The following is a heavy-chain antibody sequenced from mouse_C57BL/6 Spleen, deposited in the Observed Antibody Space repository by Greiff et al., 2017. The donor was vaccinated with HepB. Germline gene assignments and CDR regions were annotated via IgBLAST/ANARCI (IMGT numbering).Heavy chain of an antibody. D-gene: IGHD2-4*01. V-gene: IGHV3-6*01. J-gene: IGHJ2*01. CDR2: ISYDGSN. Sequence: ESGPGLVKPSQSLSLTCSVTGYSITSGYYWNWIRQFPGNKLEWMGYISYDGSNNYNPSLKNRISITRDTSKNQFFLKLNSVTTEDTATYYCARSYDYADYWGQGTTLTVSS. CDR3: ARSYDYADY. CDR1: GYSITSGYY.